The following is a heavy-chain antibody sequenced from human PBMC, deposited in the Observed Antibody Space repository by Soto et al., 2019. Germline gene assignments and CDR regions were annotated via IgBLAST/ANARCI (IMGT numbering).Heavy chain of an antibody. CDR2: INPNSGGT. D-gene: IGHD2-2*01. CDR3: ARSCTPLYFLAY. J-gene: IGHJ4*02. CDR1: GYTFTGYY. Sequence: ASVKVSCKASGYTFTGYYMHWVRQAPGQGLEWMGWINPNSGGTNYAQKFQGWVTMTRDTSISTAYMELSRLRSDDTAVYYCARSCTPLYFLAYSGQRTLLIGSS. V-gene: IGHV1-2*04.